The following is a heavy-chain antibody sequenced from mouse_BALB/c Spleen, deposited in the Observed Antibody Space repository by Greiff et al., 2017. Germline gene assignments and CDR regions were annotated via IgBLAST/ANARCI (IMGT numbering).Heavy chain of an antibody. CDR2: IWAGGST. Sequence: QVQLKESGPGLVAPSQSLSITCTVSGFSLTSYGVHWVRQPPGKGLEWLGVIWAGGSTNYNSALMSRLSISKDNSKSQVFLKMNSLQTDDTAMYYCARPNWDVGLYAMDYWGQGTSVTVSS. CDR1: GFSLTSYG. J-gene: IGHJ4*01. CDR3: ARPNWDVGLYAMDY. V-gene: IGHV2-9*02. D-gene: IGHD4-1*02.